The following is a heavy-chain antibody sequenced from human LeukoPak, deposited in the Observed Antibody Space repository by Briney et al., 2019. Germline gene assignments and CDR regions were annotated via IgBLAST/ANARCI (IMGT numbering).Heavy chain of an antibody. Sequence: GGSLRLSCAASGFTFSTYWMSWVRQAPGKGLEWVANIKQDGSEKYYVDSVKGRFTISRDNAKNSLYLQMNGLRVEDTAVYYCARASAVAGTRDYWGQGTLVTVSS. D-gene: IGHD6-19*01. V-gene: IGHV3-7*01. CDR1: GFTFSTYW. CDR2: IKQDGSEK. J-gene: IGHJ4*02. CDR3: ARASAVAGTRDY.